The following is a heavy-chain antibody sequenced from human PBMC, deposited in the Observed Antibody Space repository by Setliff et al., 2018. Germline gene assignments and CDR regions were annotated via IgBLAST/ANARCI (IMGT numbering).Heavy chain of an antibody. V-gene: IGHV1-69*05. J-gene: IGHJ6*03. CDR1: GGTFSNYC. D-gene: IGHD5-18*01. CDR3: ASHFLTVMKYYYYMDV. Sequence: ASVKVSCKASGGTFSNYCISWARQAPGQGLEWMGGIMPKFGTPNRSQKFQGRVTITTDESTSTAYMELSGLTSEDTAVYYCASHFLTVMKYYYYMDVWGKGTTVTVSS. CDR2: IMPKFGTP.